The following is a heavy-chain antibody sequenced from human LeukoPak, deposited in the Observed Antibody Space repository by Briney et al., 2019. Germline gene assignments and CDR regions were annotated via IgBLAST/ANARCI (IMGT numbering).Heavy chain of an antibody. V-gene: IGHV3-66*02. CDR1: GFTVSGLC. D-gene: IGHD2-8*01. Sequence: GGSLRLSCAASGFTVSGLCMSWVRQAPGKGLEWVAFLYTGDNTYYADSVQGRFTISRDNSKNTLYLQVNSLRAEDTAVYYCAKAVSGYCTNGICYTREKYYYYYMDVWGKGTTVTVSS. CDR2: LYTGDNT. CDR3: AKAVSGYCTNGICYTREKYYYYYMDV. J-gene: IGHJ6*03.